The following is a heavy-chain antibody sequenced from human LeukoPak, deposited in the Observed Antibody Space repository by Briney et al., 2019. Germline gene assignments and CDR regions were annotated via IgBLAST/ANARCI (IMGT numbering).Heavy chain of an antibody. Sequence: RASVKVSCKASGYTFTNYGINWVRQAPGQGLEWMGWISTYIGNTNYAQKLQGRVTLTTDTSTSTAYMELRSLKSDDTAFYYSVRGGYCSGSTCLYGDNWFDPWGQGTLVTVSS. D-gene: IGHD2-2*01. CDR1: GYTFTNYG. CDR2: ISTYIGNT. V-gene: IGHV1-18*01. CDR3: VRGGYCSGSTCLYGDNWFDP. J-gene: IGHJ5*02.